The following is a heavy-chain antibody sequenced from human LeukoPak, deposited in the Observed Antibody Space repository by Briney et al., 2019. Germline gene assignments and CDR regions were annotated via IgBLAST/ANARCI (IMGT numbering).Heavy chain of an antibody. CDR3: ATLRAVAAFDDFDI. J-gene: IGHJ3*02. CDR2: ISPDGSSA. CDR1: GFTFSRYW. D-gene: IGHD6-19*01. V-gene: IGHV3-74*01. Sequence: GGSLRLSCAASGFTFSRYWMRWVRQAPGKGLVWVSRISPDGSSAHYEDSVNGRFTISRDNAKNTLYLQMNSLRAEDTAVYYCATLRAVAAFDDFDIWGQGTMVTVSS.